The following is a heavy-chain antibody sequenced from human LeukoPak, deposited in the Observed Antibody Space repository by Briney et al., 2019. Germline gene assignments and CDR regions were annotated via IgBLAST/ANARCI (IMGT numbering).Heavy chain of an antibody. V-gene: IGHV3-7*01. CDR1: GFTSSDYW. Sequence: PGGSLRLSCTGSGFTSSDYWMTWARQAPGKGLEWVANLRPDGSDKYYVDSVKGRFTISRDNAKKLVYLQMNSLRAEDTAVYYYARDAYDDASESWGQGTLVTVSS. CDR3: ARDAYDDASES. CDR2: LRPDGSDK. D-gene: IGHD3-3*01. J-gene: IGHJ5*02.